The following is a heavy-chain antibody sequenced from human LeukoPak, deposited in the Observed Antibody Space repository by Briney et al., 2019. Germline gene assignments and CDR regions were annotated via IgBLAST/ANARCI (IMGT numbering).Heavy chain of an antibody. V-gene: IGHV4-61*02. D-gene: IGHD3-3*01. J-gene: IGHJ5*02. CDR1: GGSISSGSYY. Sequence: SQTLSLTCTVSGGSISSGSYYWNWIRQPAGKGLEWIGRFYNSGRTNFNPSLKSRVTISADTSKNLFSLKVRSVTAADTAVYYCARGDLKSDWFDPWGQGTLVTVSS. CDR2: FYNSGRT. CDR3: ARGDLKSDWFDP.